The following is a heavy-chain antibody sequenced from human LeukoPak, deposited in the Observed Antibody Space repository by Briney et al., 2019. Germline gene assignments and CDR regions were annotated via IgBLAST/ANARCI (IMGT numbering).Heavy chain of an antibody. D-gene: IGHD3-9*01. Sequence: PSETLSLTCTVSGGSISSGDYYWSWIRQPPGKGLEWIGYIHYSGSTYYNPSLKSRVTISVDTSKNQFSLKLSSVTAADTAVYYCASIPDNILTLGYYYGMDVWGQGTTVTVSS. CDR1: GGSISSGDYY. CDR2: IHYSGST. J-gene: IGHJ6*02. V-gene: IGHV4-30-4*01. CDR3: ASIPDNILTLGYYYGMDV.